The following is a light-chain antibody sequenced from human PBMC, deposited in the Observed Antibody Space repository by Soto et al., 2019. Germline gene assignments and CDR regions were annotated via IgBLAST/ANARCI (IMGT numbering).Light chain of an antibody. CDR3: QQYNNRHPWT. CDR2: GAS. J-gene: IGKJ1*01. Sequence: EIVLTQSPGTLSLSPGERATLSCRASQSVSSSYLAWYQQKPGQAPSLLIYGASTRATGIPASFSGSGSATEFTLPISSLQPADFAVYYCQQYNNRHPWTFGHGTKVDIK. CDR1: QSVSSSY. V-gene: IGKV3-15*01.